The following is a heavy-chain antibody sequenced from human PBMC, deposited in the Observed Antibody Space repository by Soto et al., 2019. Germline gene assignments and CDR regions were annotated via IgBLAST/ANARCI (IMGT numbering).Heavy chain of an antibody. V-gene: IGHV3-74*01. CDR2: INSDGSST. Sequence: GGSLRLSCAASGFTFSSYWMHWVRQAPGKGLVWVSSINSDGSSTNYADSVKGRFTISRDNAKNSLYLQMNSLRAEDTAVYYCAREGGIVVVPAAAYYYYGMDVWGQGTTVTVSS. CDR1: GFTFSSYW. J-gene: IGHJ6*02. D-gene: IGHD2-2*01. CDR3: AREGGIVVVPAAAYYYYGMDV.